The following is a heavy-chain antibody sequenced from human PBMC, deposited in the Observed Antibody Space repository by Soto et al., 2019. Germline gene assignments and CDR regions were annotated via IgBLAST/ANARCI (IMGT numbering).Heavy chain of an antibody. CDR2: IIPIFGTA. D-gene: IGHD3-3*01. J-gene: IGHJ6*02. Sequence: GASVKVSCKASGGTFSSYAISWVRQAPGQGLEWMGGIIPIFGTANYAQKFQGRVTITADESTSTASMELSSLRSEDTAVYYCASHTRVLRFLEWLSPPNYYYYGMDVWGQGTTVTVSS. CDR1: GGTFSSYA. V-gene: IGHV1-69*13. CDR3: ASHTRVLRFLEWLSPPNYYYYGMDV.